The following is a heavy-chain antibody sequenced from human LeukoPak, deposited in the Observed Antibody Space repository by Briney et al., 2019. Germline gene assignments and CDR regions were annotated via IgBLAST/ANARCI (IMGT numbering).Heavy chain of an antibody. V-gene: IGHV1-69*05. D-gene: IGHD3/OR15-3a*01. CDR3: ARDRRGPYYMDV. CDR2: IIPIFGTA. CDR1: GGTFSSYA. Sequence: ASVKDSCKASGGTFSSYAISWVRQAPGQGLEWMGGIIPIFGTANYAQKFQGRVTITTDESTSTAYMELSSLRSEDTAVYYCARDRRGPYYMDVWGKGTTVTVSS. J-gene: IGHJ6*03.